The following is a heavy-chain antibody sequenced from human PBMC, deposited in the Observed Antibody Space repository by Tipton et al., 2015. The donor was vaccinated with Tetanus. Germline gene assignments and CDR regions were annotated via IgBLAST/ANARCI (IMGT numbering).Heavy chain of an antibody. J-gene: IGHJ6*02. D-gene: IGHD2/OR15-2a*01. Sequence: SLRLSCAASGFTFSDYYLTWIRQAPGKGLEWISYISSSGSTIYYADSVRGRFTISRDNTKNSLYLQMNSLRAEDTALYYCAKGIGYYGMDVWGQGTTVTVSS. CDR2: ISSSGSTI. V-gene: IGHV3-11*01. CDR3: AKGIGYYGMDV. CDR1: GFTFSDYY.